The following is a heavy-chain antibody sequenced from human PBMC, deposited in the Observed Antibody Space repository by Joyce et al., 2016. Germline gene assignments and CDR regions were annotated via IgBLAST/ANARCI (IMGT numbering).Heavy chain of an antibody. D-gene: IGHD3-16*02. CDR2: IKQDSSER. CDR1: GFTFSSYW. CDR3: ARRNWGVLADF. Sequence: EVQLVESGGDLVQPGGSLRLSCVVSGFTFSSYWMTWVRQAPGKGLEWVANIKQDSSERYYVDSVKGRFTISRDNARNSLYLQMNNLRAEDTAVYYCARRNWGVLADFWGQGTLVTVSS. V-gene: IGHV3-7*03. J-gene: IGHJ4*02.